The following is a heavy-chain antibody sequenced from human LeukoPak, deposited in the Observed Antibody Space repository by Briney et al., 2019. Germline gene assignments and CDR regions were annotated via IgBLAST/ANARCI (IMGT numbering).Heavy chain of an antibody. Sequence: GGSLRLSCAASGFTFSSYGMNWVRQAPGKGLEWVSSISSSSSYIYYADSVKGRFTISRDNAKNSLYLQMNSLRAEDTAVYYCARSSSWSEGAFDIWGQGTMVTVSS. CDR1: GFTFSSYG. V-gene: IGHV3-21*01. CDR2: ISSSSSYI. CDR3: ARSSSWSEGAFDI. D-gene: IGHD6-13*01. J-gene: IGHJ3*02.